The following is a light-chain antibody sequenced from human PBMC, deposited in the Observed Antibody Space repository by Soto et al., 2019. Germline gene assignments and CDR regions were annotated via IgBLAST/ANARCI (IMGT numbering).Light chain of an antibody. CDR3: QQYKTYSRT. CDR2: DGS. V-gene: IGKV1-5*03. J-gene: IGKJ1*01. CDR1: QSINTW. Sequence: DIQMTQSPSTLSASVGDRIIITCRASQSINTWLAWYQQKPGEAPKLLIYDGSTLERGVPSRFSGSGSGTEFTLPISRLQPDDFATFSCQQYKTYSRTFGQGTKVEVK.